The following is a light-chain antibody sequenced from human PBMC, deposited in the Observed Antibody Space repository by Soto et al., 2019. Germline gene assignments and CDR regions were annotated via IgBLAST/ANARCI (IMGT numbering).Light chain of an antibody. CDR2: DAS. J-gene: IGKJ4*01. CDR3: QQYNIPLT. V-gene: IGKV1-5*01. Sequence: DIQMTQSPSTLSASVGDRVTITCRASQSISSWLAWYQQKPGKAPKLLIYDASSLESGVPSRFSGSGSGTEFTLTISRLQPDDFATYYCQQYNIPLTFGGGTKVEIK. CDR1: QSISSW.